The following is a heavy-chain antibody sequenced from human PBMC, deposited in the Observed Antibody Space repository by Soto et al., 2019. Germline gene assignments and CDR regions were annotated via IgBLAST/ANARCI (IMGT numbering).Heavy chain of an antibody. Sequence: QVQLQESGPGLVEPSQTLSLTCTVSSGSIISGRYFWSWIRQHPGKGLEWIGYIYYSGSTYYNPSLTSRVTILVDTSKNQFSLKLTSVTAADTAVYYCARDNRGGGNRNYGLDVWGQGTTVTVSS. D-gene: IGHD3-16*01. CDR1: SGSIISGRYF. V-gene: IGHV4-31*03. J-gene: IGHJ6*02. CDR3: ARDNRGGGNRNYGLDV. CDR2: IYYSGST.